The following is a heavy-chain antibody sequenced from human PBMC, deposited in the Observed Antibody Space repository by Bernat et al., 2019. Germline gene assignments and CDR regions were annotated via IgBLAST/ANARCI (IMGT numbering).Heavy chain of an antibody. CDR2: FDPEDGET. V-gene: IGHV1-24*01. CDR3: ATDLGLFGSEGYYYYGMDV. J-gene: IGHJ6*02. D-gene: IGHD3-3*01. Sequence: QVQLVQSGAEVKKPGASVKVSCKVSGYTLTELSMHWVRQAPGKGLEWMGGFDPEDGETIYAQKFQRRVTMTEDTSTDTAYMELSSLRSEDTAVYYCATDLGLFGSEGYYYYGMDVWGQGTTVTISS. CDR1: GYTLTELS.